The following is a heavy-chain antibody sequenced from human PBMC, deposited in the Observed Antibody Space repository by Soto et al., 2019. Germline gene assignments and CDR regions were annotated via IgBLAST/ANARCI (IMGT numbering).Heavy chain of an antibody. Sequence: GGSLRLSCAASGFTFSSYWMSWVRQAPGKGLEWVANIKQDGSEKYYVDSVKGRFTISRDNAKNSLYLQMNSLRAEDTAVYYCARDGEWFGELLPPYYYYGMDVWGQGTTVTVSS. CDR3: ARDGEWFGELLPPYYYYGMDV. CDR1: GFTFSSYW. D-gene: IGHD3-10*01. J-gene: IGHJ6*02. CDR2: IKQDGSEK. V-gene: IGHV3-7*03.